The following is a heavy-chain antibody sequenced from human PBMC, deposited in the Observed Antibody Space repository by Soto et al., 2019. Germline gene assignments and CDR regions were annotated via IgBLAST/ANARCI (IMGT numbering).Heavy chain of an antibody. V-gene: IGHV4-34*01. CDR3: ARVTQAGGSSSGYYYGRRTVLDY. Sequence: SETLSLTCAVYGGSFSTYYWNWIRQPPGKGLEWIGEINHSGSTQYNPSLKSRVTISVDTSKNQFSLKLSSVTAADTAVYYCARVTQAGGSSSGYYYGRRTVLDYRGQGTLVTVSS. CDR2: INHSGST. J-gene: IGHJ4*02. D-gene: IGHD3-22*01. CDR1: GGSFSTYY.